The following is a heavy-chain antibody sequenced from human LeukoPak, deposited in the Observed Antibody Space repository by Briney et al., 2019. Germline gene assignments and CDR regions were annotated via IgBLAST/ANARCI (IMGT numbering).Heavy chain of an antibody. CDR3: ARAVGHGSGSPRMDV. CDR2: ISSSSSYI. V-gene: IGHV3-21*06. J-gene: IGHJ6*04. D-gene: IGHD3-10*01. Sequence: PGGSLRLSCAASGFTFRSYNMNWVRQAPGKRPEWVSSISSSSSYIYYADSVKGRFTISRYNAKNSLYLQMNSLRADDTAVYYCARAVGHGSGSPRMDVWGNGTTVTVSS. CDR1: GFTFRSYN.